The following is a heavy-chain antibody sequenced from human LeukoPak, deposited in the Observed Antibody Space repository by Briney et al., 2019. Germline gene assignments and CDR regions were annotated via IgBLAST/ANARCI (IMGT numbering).Heavy chain of an antibody. CDR2: ISSSSSYI. CDR1: GFTFSSYS. CDR3: ARARYYDGSGIHGY. J-gene: IGHJ4*02. D-gene: IGHD3-22*01. V-gene: IGHV3-21*01. Sequence: GSLRLSCAASGFTFSSYSMNWVRQAPGKGLEWVSSISSSSSYIYYADSVKGRFTISRDNSKNTLYLQMNSLRAEDTAVYYCARARYYDGSGIHGYWGQGTLVTVSS.